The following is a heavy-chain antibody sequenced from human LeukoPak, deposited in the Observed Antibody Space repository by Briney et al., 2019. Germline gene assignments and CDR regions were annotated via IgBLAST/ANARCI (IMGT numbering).Heavy chain of an antibody. J-gene: IGHJ3*02. CDR3: AKDPRNILTGDYDDFDI. CDR1: GYTFSNYC. Sequence: ASVKVSCKASGYTFSNYCMHWVRQAPGQGLEWMGILNPTYDIPIYAQTFEGRVTMTRDMSTSTVYMELTTLTSDDTAVYFCAKDPRNILTGDYDDFDIWGQGTTVIVPS. V-gene: IGHV1-46*01. D-gene: IGHD3-9*01. CDR2: LNPTYDIP.